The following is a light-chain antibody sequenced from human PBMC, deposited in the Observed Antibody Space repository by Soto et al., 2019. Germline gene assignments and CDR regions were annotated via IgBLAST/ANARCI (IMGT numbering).Light chain of an antibody. Sequence: QSALTQPASVSGSPGQSITISCTGTSSDIGDYNYVSWYQQYPGKVPKLVIYDVSHRPSGVSNRFSGSKSGNTASLTSSGLQAEDEGDYYCSSSTTTTSLVVFGGGTKLTV. CDR3: SSSTTTTSLVV. V-gene: IGLV2-14*01. CDR1: SSDIGDYNY. J-gene: IGLJ3*02. CDR2: DVS.